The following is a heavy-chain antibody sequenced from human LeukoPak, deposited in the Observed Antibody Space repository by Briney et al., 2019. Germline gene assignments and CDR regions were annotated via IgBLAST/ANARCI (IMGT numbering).Heavy chain of an antibody. CDR1: GGSISSYY. CDR2: IYYSGST. D-gene: IGHD3-22*01. V-gene: IGHV4-59*01. Sequence: SETLSLTCTVSGGSISSYYWSWIRQSPGKGLEWIGYIYYSGSTNYNPSLKSRVTISVDTSKNQFSLKLSSVTAADTAVYYCARGSGGYYDSSDYWFDPWGQGTLVTVSS. CDR3: ARGSGGYYDSSDYWFDP. J-gene: IGHJ5*02.